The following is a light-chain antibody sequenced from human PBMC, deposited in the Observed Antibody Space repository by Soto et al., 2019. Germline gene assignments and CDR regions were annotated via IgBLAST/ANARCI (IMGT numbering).Light chain of an antibody. CDR2: TAS. CDR1: QRIDTY. J-gene: IGKJ1*01. V-gene: IGKV1-39*01. CDR3: QQTYIIPET. Sequence: DIQMTQSPSSLSASVGDRVTITCRASQRIDTYISWYQQKPGKAPKPLIYTASRLQSGVPSRFSGSGSGTDFTLTISSLQPEDFATYYCQQTYIIPETFGQGTKVEIK.